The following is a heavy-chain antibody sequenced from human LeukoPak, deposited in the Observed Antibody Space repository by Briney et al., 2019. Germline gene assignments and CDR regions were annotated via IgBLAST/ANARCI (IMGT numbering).Heavy chain of an antibody. V-gene: IGHV3-23*01. CDR2: ISGSGGST. D-gene: IGHD2-2*01. J-gene: IGHJ5*02. Sequence: PGGSLRLSCAASGFTFSSYAMSWVRQAPGKGLEWVSAISGSGGSTYYAASVKGRFTISRDNSKNTLYLQMNSLRAEDTAVYYCAKDLYGRIVVVPAAVFDPWGQGTLVTVSS. CDR3: AKDLYGRIVVVPAAVFDP. CDR1: GFTFSSYA.